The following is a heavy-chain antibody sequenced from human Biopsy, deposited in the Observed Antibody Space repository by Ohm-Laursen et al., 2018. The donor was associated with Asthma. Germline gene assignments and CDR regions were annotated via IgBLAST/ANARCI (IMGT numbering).Heavy chain of an antibody. D-gene: IGHD2-21*02. CDR2: IYRNGNT. Sequence: TLSLTCAVSGDSIDSGDYSWTWIRQSPGVGLEWIGYIYRNGNTYYNPTLKKRVTISIDRSKNQFSLRLRSVTAADTAVYYCARGWNCGGDCYSLYSWGQGTLVTVSS. CDR3: ARGWNCGGDCYSLYS. CDR1: GDSIDSGDYS. J-gene: IGHJ4*02. V-gene: IGHV4-30-2*06.